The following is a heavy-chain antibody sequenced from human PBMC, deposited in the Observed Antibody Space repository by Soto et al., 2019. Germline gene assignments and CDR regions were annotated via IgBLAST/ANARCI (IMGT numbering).Heavy chain of an antibody. CDR3: ARDLNYYGSGSYSWFDP. Sequence: QVQLVQSGAEVKKPGSSVQVSCKASGGTFSSYAISWVRQAPGQGLEWMGGIIPIFGTANYAQKFQGRVTITADESTSTAYMELSSLRSEDTAVYYCARDLNYYGSGSYSWFDPWGQGTLVTVSS. CDR2: IIPIFGTA. CDR1: GGTFSSYA. D-gene: IGHD3-10*01. V-gene: IGHV1-69*01. J-gene: IGHJ5*02.